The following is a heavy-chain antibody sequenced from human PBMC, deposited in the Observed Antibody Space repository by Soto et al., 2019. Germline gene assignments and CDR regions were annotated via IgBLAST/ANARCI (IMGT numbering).Heavy chain of an antibody. Sequence: QVQLVESGGGVVQPGRSLRLSCAASGFTFSSYAMHWVRQAPGKWLEWVAVISYDGSNKYYADSVKGRFTISRDNSKNTLYLQMNSLRAEDTAVYYCARAGFDCISTRCPRGWFDPWGQGTLVTVSS. CDR1: GFTFSSYA. J-gene: IGHJ5*02. CDR2: ISYDGSNK. D-gene: IGHD2-2*01. CDR3: ARAGFDCISTRCPRGWFDP. V-gene: IGHV3-30-3*01.